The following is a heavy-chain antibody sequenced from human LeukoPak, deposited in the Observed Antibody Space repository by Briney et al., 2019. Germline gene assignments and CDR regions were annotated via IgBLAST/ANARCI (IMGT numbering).Heavy chain of an antibody. CDR1: GFTFSSYG. V-gene: IGHV3-30*18. CDR2: ISYDGSNK. J-gene: IGHJ4*02. CDR3: AKDRIAVAGTSLDY. Sequence: GSLRLSCAASGFTFSSYGMHWVRQAPGKGLVWVAVISYDGSNKYYADSVKGRFTISRDNSKNTLYLQMNSLRAEDTAVYYCAKDRIAVAGTSLDYWGQGTLVTVSS. D-gene: IGHD6-19*01.